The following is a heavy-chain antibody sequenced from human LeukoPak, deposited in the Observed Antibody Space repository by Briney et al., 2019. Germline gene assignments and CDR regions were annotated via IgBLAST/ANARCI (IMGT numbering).Heavy chain of an antibody. V-gene: IGHV3-66*01. CDR2: IYSGGTT. J-gene: IGHJ6*02. D-gene: IGHD6-19*01. CDR3: SRDQRPHSSAWSPYGGMDV. CDR1: GFTVSGNF. Sequence: PGGSLRLSCAASGFTVSGNFMNWVRQAPGKGLEWVSIIYSGGTTVYADSVRGRFTVSRVSSKNTLYLQMNSLTVEDTAVYFCSRDQRPHSSAWSPYGGMDVWGQGTTVIVSS.